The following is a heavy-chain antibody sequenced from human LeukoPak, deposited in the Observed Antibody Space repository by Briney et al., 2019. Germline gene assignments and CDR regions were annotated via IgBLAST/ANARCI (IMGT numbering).Heavy chain of an antibody. CDR1: GYTFTIYY. D-gene: IGHD1-26*01. V-gene: IGHV1-46*01. CDR2: INPSGGST. J-gene: IGHJ3*02. CDR3: ARDKRVGATMGGPAAFDI. Sequence: ASVKLSCKASGYTFTIYYMHWVRQAPGQGLERMGIINPSGGSTSYAQKFQGRVTMTRDTSTSTVYMELSSLRSEDTAVYYCARDKRVGATMGGPAAFDIWGQGTMVTVSS.